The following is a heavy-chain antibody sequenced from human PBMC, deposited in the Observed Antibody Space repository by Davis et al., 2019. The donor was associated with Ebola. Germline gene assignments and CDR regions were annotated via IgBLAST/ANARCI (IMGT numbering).Heavy chain of an antibody. CDR2: ISSNWGST. J-gene: IGHJ6*02. V-gene: IGHV3-64*01. CDR3: ARAGDILTGYYYYYYGMDV. D-gene: IGHD3-9*01. CDR1: GFTFRSYA. Sequence: GGSLRLSCAASGFTFRSYAMHWVRQAPGTGLEYVSAISSNWGSTYYANSVKGRFTISRDNSKNTLYLQMGSLRAEDMAVYYCARAGDILTGYYYYYYGMDVWGQGTTVTVSS.